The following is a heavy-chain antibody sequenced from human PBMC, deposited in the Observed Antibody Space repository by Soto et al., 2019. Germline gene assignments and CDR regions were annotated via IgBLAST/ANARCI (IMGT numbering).Heavy chain of an antibody. CDR3: AHRGDSSGWYEI. Sequence: QITLKESGPSLVEPTQTLTLTCTFSGFSLTTSGVGVAWIRQPPGKALEWLALIYWDDVKHYTPSLKSRLTITKDTSKNQVVLTMTNMDPVDTATYYCAHRGDSSGWYEIWGQGTMVTVSS. CDR1: GFSLTTSGVG. CDR2: IYWDDVK. D-gene: IGHD6-19*01. J-gene: IGHJ3*02. V-gene: IGHV2-5*02.